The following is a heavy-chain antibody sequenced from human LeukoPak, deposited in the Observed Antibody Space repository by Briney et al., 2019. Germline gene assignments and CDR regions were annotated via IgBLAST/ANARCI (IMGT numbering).Heavy chain of an antibody. V-gene: IGHV4-30-4*01. D-gene: IGHD2-2*01. CDR3: ARGVRVVVPAAIYYYYGMDV. CDR1: GGSISSGDYY. J-gene: IGHJ6*02. Sequence: SETLSLTCAVSGGSISSGDYYWSWIRQPPGKGLEWIGYIYYSGSTYYNPSLKSRVTISVDTSKNQFSLKLSSVTAADTAVYYCARGVRVVVPAAIYYYYGMDVWGQGTTVTVSS. CDR2: IYYSGST.